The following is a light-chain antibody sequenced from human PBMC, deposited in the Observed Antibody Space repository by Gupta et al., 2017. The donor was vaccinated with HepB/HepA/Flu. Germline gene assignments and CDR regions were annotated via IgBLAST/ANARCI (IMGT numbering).Light chain of an antibody. V-gene: IGLV1-51*02. CDR2: ENN. CDR3: GTWDSSLSAHVV. Sequence: QSVLTQPPSVSAAPGQKVTISCSGSSSNIGNNYVSWYQQLPGTAPKLLIYENNKRPSGIPDRFSGSKSGTSATLRITGLQTGDEADYYCGTWDSSLSAHVVFGGGTKLTVL. CDR1: SSNIGNNY. J-gene: IGLJ2*01.